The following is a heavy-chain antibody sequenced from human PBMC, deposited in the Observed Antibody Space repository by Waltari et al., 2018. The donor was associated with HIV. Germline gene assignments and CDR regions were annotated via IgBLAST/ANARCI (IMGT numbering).Heavy chain of an antibody. CDR2: ISNNGHST. CDR1: GFTFSSYA. V-gene: IGHV3-64D*06. Sequence: EVQLVESGGGLVQPGGLLRLSCSASGFTFSSYAMHWVRQAPGKGLEYVSAISNNGHSTYYAESVKCRFTISRDNSKNTLNLQMSSLIAEDTAVYYCVKEGGYCSGGRCYYYGMDVWGQGTTVTVSS. CDR3: VKEGGYCSGGRCYYYGMDV. D-gene: IGHD2-15*01. J-gene: IGHJ6*02.